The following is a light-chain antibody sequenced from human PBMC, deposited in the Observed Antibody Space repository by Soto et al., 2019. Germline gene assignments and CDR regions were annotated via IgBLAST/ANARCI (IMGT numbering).Light chain of an antibody. CDR3: QQHSNWPPIT. V-gene: IGKV3-11*01. CDR1: QNVNKY. J-gene: IGKJ5*01. CDR2: DAS. Sequence: EIVLTQSPATLSLSPGERATLSCRASQNVNKYLAWFQQKPGQAPRLLIYDASNRATGIPARFSGRGSGTDFTLTISSLEPEDFAVYYCQQHSNWPPITFGQGTRLEIK.